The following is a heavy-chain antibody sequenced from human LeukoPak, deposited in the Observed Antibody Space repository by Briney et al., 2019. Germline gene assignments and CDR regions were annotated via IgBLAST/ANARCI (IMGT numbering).Heavy chain of an antibody. J-gene: IGHJ4*02. CDR2: MNPNSGNT. V-gene: IGHV1-8*01. Sequence: ASVKVSCKASGYTFTSYDINWVRQATGQGLEWMGWMNPNSGNTGYAQKFQGRVTMTRNTSISTAYMELSSLRSEDTAVYHCARMKLELTRRNDYWGQGTLVTVPS. D-gene: IGHD1-7*01. CDR1: GYTFTSYD. CDR3: ARMKLELTRRNDY.